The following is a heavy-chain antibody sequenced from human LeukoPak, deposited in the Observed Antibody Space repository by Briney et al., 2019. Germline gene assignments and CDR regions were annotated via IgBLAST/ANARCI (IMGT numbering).Heavy chain of an antibody. Sequence: PSETLSLTCTVSGGSISSYDWSWIRQPPGKGLEWIGSIFYSGSTNYNPSLKSRITISVDTSKNQFSLRLSSVTAADTAVYYCARDRPTTENWYFDLWGRGTLVTVSS. CDR3: ARDRPTTENWYFDL. J-gene: IGHJ2*01. V-gene: IGHV4-59*13. CDR1: GGSISSYD. D-gene: IGHD4-11*01. CDR2: IFYSGST.